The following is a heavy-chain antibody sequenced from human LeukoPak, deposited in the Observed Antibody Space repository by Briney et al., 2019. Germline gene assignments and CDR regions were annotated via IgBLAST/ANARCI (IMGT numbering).Heavy chain of an antibody. CDR3: AKAHIAAAAPNWFDP. CDR1: GFTFSSYG. J-gene: IGHJ5*02. CDR2: IRYGGSNK. D-gene: IGHD6-13*01. V-gene: IGHV3-30*02. Sequence: PGGSLRLSCAASGFTFSSYGMHWVRQAPGKGLEWVAFIRYGGSNKYYADSVKGRFTISRDNSKNTLYLQMNSLRAEDTAVYYCAKAHIAAAAPNWFDPWGQGTLVTVSS.